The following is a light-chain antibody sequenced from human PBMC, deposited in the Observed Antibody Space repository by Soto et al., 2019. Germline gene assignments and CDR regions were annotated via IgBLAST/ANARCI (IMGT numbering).Light chain of an antibody. CDR2: DVS. Sequence: IVLTQSPGTLSLSPGERATLSCRASQSVGRRYLAWYQQKPGQAPMLLIYDVSERAIGISDRFSGSGSGTDFTLTINRLVPEDVAVYYCQYQGTFGGGTKLEIK. CDR3: QYQGT. CDR1: QSVGRRY. V-gene: IGKV3-20*01. J-gene: IGKJ4*01.